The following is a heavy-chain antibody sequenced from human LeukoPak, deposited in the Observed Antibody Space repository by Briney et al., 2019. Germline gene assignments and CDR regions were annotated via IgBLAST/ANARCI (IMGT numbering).Heavy chain of an antibody. J-gene: IGHJ4*02. CDR2: IIPIFGTA. CDR1: GYTFTGYY. D-gene: IGHD2-2*01. Sequence: SVKVSCKASGYTFTGYYMHWVRQAPGQGLEWMGRIIPIFGTANYAQKFQGRVTITTDESTSTAYMELSSLRSEDTAVYYCARAIGGYCSSTSCYGYWGQGTLVTVSS. V-gene: IGHV1-69*05. CDR3: ARAIGGYCSSTSCYGY.